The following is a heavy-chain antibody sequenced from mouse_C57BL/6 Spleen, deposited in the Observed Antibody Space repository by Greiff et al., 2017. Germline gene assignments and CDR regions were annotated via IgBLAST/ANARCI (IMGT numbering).Heavy chain of an antibody. CDR3: ARDRGNVYFDY. V-gene: IGHV3-6*01. CDR2: ISYDGSN. Sequence: EVQLQESGPGLVKPSQSLSLTCSVTGYSITSGYYWNWIRQFPGNKLEWMGYISYDGSNNYNPSLKNRISITRDTSKNQFFLQLNSVTTEDTATYYCARDRGNVYFDYWGQGTTLTVSS. J-gene: IGHJ2*01. CDR1: GYSITSGYY. D-gene: IGHD2-1*01.